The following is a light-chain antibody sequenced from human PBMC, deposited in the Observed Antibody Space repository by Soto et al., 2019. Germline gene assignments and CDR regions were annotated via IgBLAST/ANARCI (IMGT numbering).Light chain of an antibody. CDR2: GVT. Sequence: QSALTQPTSVSGSPGQSITISCTGNHNDIGTYDYVSWYQRHPGRAPRLLIHGVTTRPSGISGRFSASKSRLTASLTISGLQPEDEADYYCSSFTSNRIYVFGPGTKVTVL. CDR3: SSFTSNRIYV. J-gene: IGLJ1*01. CDR1: HNDIGTYDY. V-gene: IGLV2-14*03.